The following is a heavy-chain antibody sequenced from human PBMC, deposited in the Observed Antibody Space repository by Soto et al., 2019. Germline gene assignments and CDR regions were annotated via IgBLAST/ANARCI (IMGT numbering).Heavy chain of an antibody. Sequence: QVQLLESGPGLVKPSQTLSLSCIVSGASLSSGGYYWNWIRQHPGKGLEGIGYIYFDGMTYYNPSLESRVTMSIDASKNQFSLHLSSVTAADTAVYYCARDRYGDYYAYWGQGILVTVSS. CDR1: GASLSSGGYY. J-gene: IGHJ4*02. CDR2: IYFDGMT. D-gene: IGHD3-22*01. V-gene: IGHV4-31*03. CDR3: ARDRYGDYYAY.